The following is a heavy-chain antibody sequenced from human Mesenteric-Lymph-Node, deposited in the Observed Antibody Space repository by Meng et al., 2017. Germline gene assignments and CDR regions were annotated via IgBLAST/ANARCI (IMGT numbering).Heavy chain of an antibody. Sequence: QGPLREPGPGRVEPAGTLSLTCAVSGGAISRSNWWSWVRQPPGKGLEWIGEIYHSGGTNYNPSLRGRVTISLDKSKNQFSLTLRSVTAADTAVYYCARDPYATGWAGWGQGTLVTVSS. CDR1: GGAISRSNW. CDR2: IYHSGGT. CDR3: ARDPYATGWAG. V-gene: IGHV4-4*02. J-gene: IGHJ4*02. D-gene: IGHD6-19*01.